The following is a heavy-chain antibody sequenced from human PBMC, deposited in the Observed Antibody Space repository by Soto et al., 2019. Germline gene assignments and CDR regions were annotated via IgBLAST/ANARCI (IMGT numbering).Heavy chain of an antibody. CDR2: ISYDGSNK. J-gene: IGHJ4*02. Sequence: GGSLRLSCAASGFTFSRYAMHWVRQAPGKGLEWVAVISYDGSNKYYADSVKGRFTISRDNSKDTLSLQMNSLRAEDRAVYYCARSTSSSSSDYFDYWGQGTLVTVSS. CDR3: ARSTSSSSSDYFDY. CDR1: GFTFSRYA. D-gene: IGHD6-6*01. V-gene: IGHV3-30-3*01.